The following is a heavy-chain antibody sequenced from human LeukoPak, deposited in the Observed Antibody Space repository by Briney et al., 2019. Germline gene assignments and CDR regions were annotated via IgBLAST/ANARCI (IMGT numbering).Heavy chain of an antibody. CDR1: GFTFSSYA. CDR3: AKDPPGYCSGGSCGDDY. Sequence: GGSLRLSCAASGFTFSSYAMSWVRQAPGKGLEWVSVISGSGGSTYYADSVKGRFTISRDNSKNTLYLQMNSLRAEDTAVYYCAKDPPGYCSGGSCGDDYWGQGTLVTVSS. D-gene: IGHD2-15*01. CDR2: ISGSGGST. J-gene: IGHJ4*02. V-gene: IGHV3-23*01.